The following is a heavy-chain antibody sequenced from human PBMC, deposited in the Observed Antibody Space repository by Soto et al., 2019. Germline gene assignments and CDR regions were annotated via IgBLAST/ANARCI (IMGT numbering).Heavy chain of an antibody. J-gene: IGHJ4*02. Sequence: SETLSLTFTVSGGSISMYYWSWIRQPPGKGLEWIGYIYYSGSTNYNPSLKSRVTISVDTSKNQFSLKLSSVTAADTAVYYCASALYRSGWYFDYWGQGTLVTVSS. V-gene: IGHV4-59*01. CDR1: GGSISMYY. D-gene: IGHD6-19*01. CDR3: ASALYRSGWYFDY. CDR2: IYYSGST.